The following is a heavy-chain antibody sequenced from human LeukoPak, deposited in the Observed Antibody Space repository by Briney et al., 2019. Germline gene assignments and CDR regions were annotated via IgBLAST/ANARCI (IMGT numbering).Heavy chain of an antibody. CDR3: ARDPAMVSLNWFDP. CDR2: IRYDGSNK. D-gene: IGHD2-2*01. J-gene: IGHJ5*02. CDR1: GFTFSSYG. V-gene: IGHV3-30*02. Sequence: PGGSLRLSCAASGFTFSSYGMHWVRQAPGKGLEWVAFIRYDGSNKYYADSVKGRFTISRDNAKNSLYLQMNSLRAEDTAVYYCARDPAMVSLNWFDPWGQGTLVTVSS.